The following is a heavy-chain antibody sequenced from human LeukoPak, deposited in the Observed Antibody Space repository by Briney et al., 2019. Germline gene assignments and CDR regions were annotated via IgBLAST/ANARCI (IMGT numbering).Heavy chain of an antibody. J-gene: IGHJ4*02. V-gene: IGHV5-51*01. CDR1: GYSFTSYW. D-gene: IGHD4-17*01. CDR2: TYPGDSDT. Sequence: GESLKISCKGSGYSFTSYWIGWVRQMPGKGLEWMGITYPGDSDTRYSPSFQGQVTISADKSISTAYLQWSSLKASDTAMYYCARQPTDYGEYYFDYWGQGPLFTVSS. CDR3: ARQPTDYGEYYFDY.